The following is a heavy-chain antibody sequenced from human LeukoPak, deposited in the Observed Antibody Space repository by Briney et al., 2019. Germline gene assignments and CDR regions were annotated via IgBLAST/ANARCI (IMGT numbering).Heavy chain of an antibody. CDR1: GGSISSGGYY. Sequence: SETLSLTCTVSGGSISSGGYYWSWIRQHPGKGLEWIGYIYYSGSTYYNPSLKSRVTISVDTSKNQFSLKLSSVTAADTAVYYCARVGFGEPYFDYWGRGTLVTVSS. V-gene: IGHV4-31*03. CDR2: IYYSGST. CDR3: ARVGFGEPYFDY. J-gene: IGHJ4*02. D-gene: IGHD3-10*01.